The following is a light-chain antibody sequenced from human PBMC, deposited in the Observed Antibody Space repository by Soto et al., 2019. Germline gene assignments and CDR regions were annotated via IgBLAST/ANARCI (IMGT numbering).Light chain of an antibody. V-gene: IGKV3-20*01. CDR2: GAS. Sequence: EIVLTQSPGTLSLSPGERATLSCRASPSVSGSNLAWYQQKPGQAPRLVIYGASSRATGIPDRFSGSGSGTDFTLTISRLEPEDFAVYYCHQYGSAPWTFGQGTKVDIK. J-gene: IGKJ1*01. CDR1: PSVSGSN. CDR3: HQYGSAPWT.